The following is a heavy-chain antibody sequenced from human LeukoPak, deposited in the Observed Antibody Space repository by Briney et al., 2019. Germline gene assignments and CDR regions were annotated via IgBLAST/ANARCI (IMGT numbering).Heavy chain of an antibody. CDR3: ARGFLDFDS. J-gene: IGHJ4*02. CDR1: GFTFSNYG. V-gene: IGHV3-30*03. D-gene: IGHD3-3*01. Sequence: GRSLRLSCAASGFTFSNYGMHWVRQAPGKGLEWVAVISYDGSNKYYGDSVKGRFTISRDDSKNTVYLQMNSLRAEDTALYYCARGFLDFDSWGQGTLVIVSS. CDR2: ISYDGSNK.